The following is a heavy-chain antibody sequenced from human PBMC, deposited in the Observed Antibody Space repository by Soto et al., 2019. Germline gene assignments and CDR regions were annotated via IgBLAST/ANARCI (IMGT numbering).Heavy chain of an antibody. CDR2: ISSSSSTI. V-gene: IGHV3-48*01. D-gene: IGHD6-13*01. Sequence: GGSLRLSCAASGFTFSSYSMNWVRQAPGKGLEWVSYISSSSSTIYYADSVKGRFTISRDNAKNSLYLQMNSLRAEDTAVYYCARVPAEPAYSSSWYVGWFDPWGQGTLVTVSS. CDR1: GFTFSSYS. J-gene: IGHJ5*02. CDR3: ARVPAEPAYSSSWYVGWFDP.